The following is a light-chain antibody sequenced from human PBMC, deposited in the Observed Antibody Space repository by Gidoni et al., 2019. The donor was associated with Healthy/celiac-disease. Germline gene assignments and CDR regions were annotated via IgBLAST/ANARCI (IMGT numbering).Light chain of an antibody. Sequence: DIVMTQSPLSLPVTPGEPASISCRSSQSLLHSNGYNYLDWYLQKPGQSPQLLIYLGSNRAPGVPDRCSGSGSGTDFTLKISRVEAEDVGVYYCMQALHLFTFXPXTKVDIK. CDR3: MQALHLFT. CDR1: QSLLHSNGYNY. CDR2: LGS. V-gene: IGKV2-28*01. J-gene: IGKJ3*01.